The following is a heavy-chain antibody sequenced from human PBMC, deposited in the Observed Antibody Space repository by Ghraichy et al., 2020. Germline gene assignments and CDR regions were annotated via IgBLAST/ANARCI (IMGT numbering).Heavy chain of an antibody. J-gene: IGHJ4*02. Sequence: SCAASGFTFSTSGMSWVRQPPGKGLEWVSSISGSGVDTFYAASVKGRFTISRDNSKNTLYLQMNSLRAEDTALYYCARRYDDYWGQGTLVTVSS. CDR1: GFTFSTSG. CDR3: ARRYDDY. D-gene: IGHD1-1*01. V-gene: IGHV3-23*01. CDR2: ISGSGVDT.